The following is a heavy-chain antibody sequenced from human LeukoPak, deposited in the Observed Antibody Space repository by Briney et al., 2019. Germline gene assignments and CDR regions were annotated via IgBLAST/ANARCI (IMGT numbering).Heavy chain of an antibody. J-gene: IGHJ3*02. CDR1: GFTFSSYS. Sequence: GGSLRLSCAASGFTFSSYSMNWVRQAPGKGLEWVSAISGSGGSTYYADSVKGRFTISRDNSKNTLYLQMNSLRAEDTAVYYCSGYYIYHAFDIWGQGTMVTVSS. CDR3: SGYYIYHAFDI. CDR2: ISGSGGST. V-gene: IGHV3-23*01. D-gene: IGHD3-22*01.